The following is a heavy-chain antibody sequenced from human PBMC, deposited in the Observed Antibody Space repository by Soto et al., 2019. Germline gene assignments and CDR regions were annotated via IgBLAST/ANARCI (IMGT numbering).Heavy chain of an antibody. CDR3: TRGRSMIANDDFEY. J-gene: IGHJ4*02. D-gene: IGHD2-21*01. Sequence: GGSLRLSCAASGFAVSSYSMHWVRQAPGKGLEWVAAMSFDGNSKYFADSVKGRFKISRDTSKNTWSLEMGSLGVEDSALYHCTRGRSMIANDDFEYWGQGTQVTVSS. CDR1: GFAVSSYS. V-gene: IGHV3-30-3*01. CDR2: MSFDGNSK.